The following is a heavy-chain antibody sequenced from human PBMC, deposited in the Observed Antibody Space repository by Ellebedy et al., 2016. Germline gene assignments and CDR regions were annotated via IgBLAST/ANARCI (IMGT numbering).Heavy chain of an antibody. Sequence: SETLSLXXTVSGGSISSSSYYWGWIRQPPGEGLQWIGSIYHSGNTYYNPSLKSRVTISVDTSKNQFSLNLSSVTAADTAVYYCASGPSPGDQYYYHAMDVWGQGTTVTVSS. CDR3: ASGPSPGDQYYYHAMDV. CDR2: IYHSGNT. V-gene: IGHV4-39*07. CDR1: GGSISSSSYY. D-gene: IGHD2-21*01. J-gene: IGHJ6*02.